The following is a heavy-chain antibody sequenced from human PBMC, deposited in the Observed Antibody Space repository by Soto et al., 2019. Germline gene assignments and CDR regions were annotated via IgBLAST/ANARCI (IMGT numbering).Heavy chain of an antibody. CDR1: GGTFSSYA. J-gene: IGHJ4*02. D-gene: IGHD1-26*01. CDR2: IIPIFGTA. Sequence: SVKVSCKASGGTFSSYAISWVRHAPGQGLEWMGGIIPIFGTANYAQKFEGRVTFTADKSTSTAYMELSRLRSEDTAVYYCARDSVGAAAVDYWGQGTLVTVSS. CDR3: ARDSVGAAAVDY. V-gene: IGHV1-69*06.